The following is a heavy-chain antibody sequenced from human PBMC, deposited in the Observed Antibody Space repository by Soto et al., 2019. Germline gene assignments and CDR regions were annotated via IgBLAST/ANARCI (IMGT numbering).Heavy chain of an antibody. CDR1: GYSFTSYW. CDR2: INPGDFDA. CDR3: ARSRDGYNFDY. J-gene: IGHJ4*02. D-gene: IGHD5-12*01. V-gene: IGHV5-51*01. Sequence: GESLKISCKGSGYSFTSYWIAWVRQMPGKGLEWMGIINPGDFDARYGPSFQGQVTVSADKSIDTAYLQWNSLKAPDTAMYYCARSRDGYNFDYWGQGTLVTVSS.